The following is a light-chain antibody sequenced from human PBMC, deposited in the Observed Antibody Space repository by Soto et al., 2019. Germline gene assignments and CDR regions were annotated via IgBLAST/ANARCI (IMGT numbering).Light chain of an antibody. V-gene: IGLV2-23*02. CDR1: SSDVGIYNL. CDR3: CSYAGTSYV. J-gene: IGLJ1*01. Sequence: QSVLTQPACVSGSPGQSITISCTGTSSDVGIYNLVSWYQQHPGKAPKLMIYEVTKRPSGVSNRFSGSKSGNAASLTISGLQAEDESDYYCCSYAGTSYVFGTGTKVTVL. CDR2: EVT.